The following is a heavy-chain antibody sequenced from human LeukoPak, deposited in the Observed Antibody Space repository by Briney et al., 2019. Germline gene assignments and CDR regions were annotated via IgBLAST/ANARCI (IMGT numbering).Heavy chain of an antibody. CDR2: ISGSGGST. J-gene: IGHJ5*02. V-gene: IGHV3-23*01. CDR3: AKDPYGDYDVLNWFDP. CDR1: GFTFSSYG. D-gene: IGHD4-17*01. Sequence: GGSLRLSCAASGFTFSSYGMSWVRQAPGKGLEWVSAISGSGGSTYYADSVKGRFTISRDNSKNTLYLQMNSLRAEDTAVYYCAKDPYGDYDVLNWFDPWGQGTLVTVSS.